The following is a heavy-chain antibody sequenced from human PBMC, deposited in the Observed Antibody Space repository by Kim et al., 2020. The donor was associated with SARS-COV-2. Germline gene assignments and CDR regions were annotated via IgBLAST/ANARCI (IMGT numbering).Heavy chain of an antibody. CDR3: ASEDSAAGKAPSDY. Sequence: GGSLRLSCAASGFTFSSYSMNWVRQAPGKGLEWVSYISSSSSTIYYADSVKGRFTISRDNAKNSLYLQMNSLRDEDTAVYYCASEDSAAGKAPSDYWGQGTLVTVSS. D-gene: IGHD6-13*01. CDR1: GFTFSSYS. CDR2: ISSSSSTI. V-gene: IGHV3-48*02. J-gene: IGHJ4*02.